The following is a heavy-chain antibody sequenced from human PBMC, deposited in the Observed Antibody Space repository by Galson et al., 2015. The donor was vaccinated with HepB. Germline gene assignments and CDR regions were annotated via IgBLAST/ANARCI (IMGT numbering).Heavy chain of an antibody. CDR3: ARPRTYGYSLDY. CDR2: IIPIFGTA. J-gene: IGHJ4*02. D-gene: IGHD5-18*01. Sequence: SVKVSCKASGGTFSSYAISWVRQAPGQGLEWMGGIIPIFGTANYAQKFQGRVTITADESTSTAYMELSSLRSEDTAVYYCARPRTYGYSLDYWGQGTLVTVSS. CDR1: GGTFSSYA. V-gene: IGHV1-69*13.